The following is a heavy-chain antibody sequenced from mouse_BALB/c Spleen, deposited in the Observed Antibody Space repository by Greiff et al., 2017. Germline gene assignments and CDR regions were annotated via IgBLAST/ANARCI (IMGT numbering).Heavy chain of an antibody. Sequence: QVQLKQPGAELVKPGASVKLSCKASGYTFTSYYMYWVKQRPGQGLEWIGGINPSNGGTNFNEKFKSKATLTVDKSSSTAYMQLSSLTSEDSAVYYCTREGYDGFAYWGQGTLVTVSA. CDR1: GYTFTSYY. J-gene: IGHJ3*01. CDR3: TREGYDGFAY. CDR2: INPSNGGT. V-gene: IGHV1S81*02. D-gene: IGHD2-14*01.